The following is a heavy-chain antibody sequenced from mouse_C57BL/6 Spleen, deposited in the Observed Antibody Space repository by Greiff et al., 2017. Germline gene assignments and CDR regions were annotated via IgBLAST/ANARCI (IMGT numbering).Heavy chain of an antibody. J-gene: IGHJ1*03. Sequence: VQLQESGAELAKPGASVKLSCKASGYTFTSYWMHWVKQRPGQGLEWIGYINPSSGYTKYNQKFKDKATLTADKSSSTAYMQLSSLTYEDSAVYYCARSPGLNYDYDWTDWYFDVWGTGTTVTVSS. V-gene: IGHV1-7*01. D-gene: IGHD2-4*01. CDR3: ARSPGLNYDYDWTDWYFDV. CDR2: INPSSGYT. CDR1: GYTFTSYW.